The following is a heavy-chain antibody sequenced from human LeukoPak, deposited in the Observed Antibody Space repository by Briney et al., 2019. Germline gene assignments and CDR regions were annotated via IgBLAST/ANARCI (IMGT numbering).Heavy chain of an antibody. CDR1: GFTFSSYA. Sequence: GRSLRLSCAAPGFTFSSYAMHWVRQAPGKGLEWVAVISYDGSNKYYADSVKGRFTISRDNSKNTLYLQMNSLRAEDTAVYYCARGRYYYGSGTSMDVWGQGTTVTVSS. V-gene: IGHV3-30-3*01. CDR3: ARGRYYYGSGTSMDV. D-gene: IGHD3-10*01. J-gene: IGHJ6*02. CDR2: ISYDGSNK.